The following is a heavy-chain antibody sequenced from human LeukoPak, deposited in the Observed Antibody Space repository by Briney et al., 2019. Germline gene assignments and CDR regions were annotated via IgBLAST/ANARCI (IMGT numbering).Heavy chain of an antibody. J-gene: IGHJ4*02. D-gene: IGHD3-10*01. CDR3: AKGSPYYYNSGSYQFDY. V-gene: IGHV3-21*01. Sequence: GGSLRLSCAASGFTFSSYSMNWVRQAPGKGLEWVSSINSSSSYIYYADSVKGRFTISRDNAKNSLYLQMNSLRAEDTAVYYCAKGSPYYYNSGSYQFDYWGQGTLVTVSS. CDR2: INSSSSYI. CDR1: GFTFSSYS.